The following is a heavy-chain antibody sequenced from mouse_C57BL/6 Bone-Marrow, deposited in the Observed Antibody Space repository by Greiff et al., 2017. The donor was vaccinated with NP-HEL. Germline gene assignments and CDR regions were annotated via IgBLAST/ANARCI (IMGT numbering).Heavy chain of an antibody. J-gene: IGHJ1*03. CDR3: ARNYSNYSWYFDV. D-gene: IGHD2-5*01. Sequence: QVQLKQSGAELAKPGASVKLSCKASGYTFTRSWMHWVKQRPGQGLEWIGYLNPSSGYTKYKQKFKDKATLTADKSSSTAYMQLSRLTYEDSAVYYCARNYSNYSWYFDVWGTGTTVTVSS. CDR1: GYTFTRSW. CDR2: LNPSSGYT. V-gene: IGHV1-7*01.